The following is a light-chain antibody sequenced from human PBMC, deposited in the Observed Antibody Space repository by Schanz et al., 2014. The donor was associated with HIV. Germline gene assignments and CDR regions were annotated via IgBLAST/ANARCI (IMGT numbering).Light chain of an antibody. Sequence: QSVLTQPPSASGTPGQRVTLSCSGGRSNIGSYTGKCYHQLPGTAPKLLSCSNDQRPSGVPDRFSGSKSGASASLGISRLQSEDEATYYCAAWDDSLNGPMFGGGTKLTVL. CDR1: RSNIGSYT. J-gene: IGLJ3*02. CDR2: SND. V-gene: IGLV1-44*01. CDR3: AAWDDSLNGPM.